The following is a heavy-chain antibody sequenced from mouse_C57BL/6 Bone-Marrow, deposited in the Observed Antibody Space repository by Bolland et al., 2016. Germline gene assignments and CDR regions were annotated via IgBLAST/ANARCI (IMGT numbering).Heavy chain of an antibody. Sequence: GSGNTYYNEKFKGKATLTADTSSSTAYMQLSSLTSEDSAVYFCARKGSSGPSYWGQGTLV. V-gene: IGHV1-77*01. D-gene: IGHD3-2*02. J-gene: IGHJ3*01. CDR3: RKGSSGPSY. CDR2: GSGNTY.